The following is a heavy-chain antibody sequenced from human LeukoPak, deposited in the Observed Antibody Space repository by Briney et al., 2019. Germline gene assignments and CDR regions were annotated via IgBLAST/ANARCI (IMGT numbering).Heavy chain of an antibody. Sequence: PGGSLRLSCVVSGFTFSSYGMHWLRQTPGKGLEWVAVIWYDGSKMFYGDSVKGRFSVSRDDSKNTLYLQMSCLRAEDTAVYYCTRDGGSGIDYWGQGTLVTVSS. CDR1: GFTFSSYG. CDR2: IWYDGSKM. D-gene: IGHD3-16*01. CDR3: TRDGGSGIDY. J-gene: IGHJ4*02. V-gene: IGHV3-33*01.